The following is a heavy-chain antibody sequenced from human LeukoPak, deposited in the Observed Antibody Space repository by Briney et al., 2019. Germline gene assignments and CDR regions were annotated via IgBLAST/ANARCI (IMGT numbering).Heavy chain of an antibody. Sequence: GGSLRLSCAASGFTFSDYYMSWIRQAPGKGLEWVSYISSSGSTIYYADSVKGRFTISRDNAKNSLYLQMNSLRAEDTAVYYCARDPYYSDNSNYFRAFDIWGQGTMVTVSS. CDR3: ARDPYYSDNSNYFRAFDI. CDR2: ISSSGSTI. D-gene: IGHD3-22*01. J-gene: IGHJ3*02. V-gene: IGHV3-11*01. CDR1: GFTFSDYY.